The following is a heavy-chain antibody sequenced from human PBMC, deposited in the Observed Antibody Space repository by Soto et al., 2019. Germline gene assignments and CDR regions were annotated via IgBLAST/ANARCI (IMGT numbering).Heavy chain of an antibody. D-gene: IGHD3-10*01. V-gene: IGHV4-59*01. J-gene: IGHJ6*02. CDR3: ATGFAMDV. CDR2: IFYSGNT. CDR1: GGSISDYY. Sequence: QVQLQESGPGLVKPSETLSLTCTVSGGSISDYYWSWIRQPPGQGLEWIAYIFYSGNTNYNPSLKSRVAQSVDTSNYQVSLRMSSVTAAVAAVYYCATGFAMDVWGQVTTVSV.